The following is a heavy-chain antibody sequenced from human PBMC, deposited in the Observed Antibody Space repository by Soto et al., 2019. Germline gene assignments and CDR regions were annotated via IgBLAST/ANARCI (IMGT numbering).Heavy chain of an antibody. V-gene: IGHV1-69*13. CDR1: GGTFSGYA. CDR3: AREVVVVPAAIAYYYYGMDV. CDR2: IIPIFGTA. Sequence: SVKVSCRASGGTFSGYAISWVRQTPGQGLEWMGGIIPIFGTANYAQKFQGRVTITADESTSTAYMELSSLRSEDTAVYYCAREVVVVPAAIAYYYYGMDVWGQGTTVTVSS. D-gene: IGHD2-2*02. J-gene: IGHJ6*02.